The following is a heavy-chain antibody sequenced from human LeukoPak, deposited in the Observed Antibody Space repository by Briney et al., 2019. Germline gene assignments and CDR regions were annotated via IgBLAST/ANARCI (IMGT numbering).Heavy chain of an antibody. J-gene: IGHJ4*02. CDR2: INHSGST. CDR3: ARTRLLYPVDY. Sequence: PSETLSLTCAVYGGSFSGYYWSWIRQPPGKGLEWIGEINHSGSTNYNPSLKSRVTISVDTSKNQFSPKLSSVTAADTAVYYCARTRLLYPVDYWGQGTLVTVSS. D-gene: IGHD2-15*01. V-gene: IGHV4-34*01. CDR1: GGSFSGYY.